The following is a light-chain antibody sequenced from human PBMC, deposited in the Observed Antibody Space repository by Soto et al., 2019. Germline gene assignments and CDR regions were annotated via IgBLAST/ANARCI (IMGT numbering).Light chain of an antibody. CDR2: DAS. CDR3: QQYGNSPIT. V-gene: IGKV1-5*01. CDR1: QSITNR. Sequence: DIQISKSASTLSASVGDRVTITCRASQSITNRLAWYQQKPGKAPKVLIYDASNLEYGVPSRFSGSGSGTDFTLTISRLEPEDFAVYYCQQYGNSPITFGQGTRLEI. J-gene: IGKJ5*01.